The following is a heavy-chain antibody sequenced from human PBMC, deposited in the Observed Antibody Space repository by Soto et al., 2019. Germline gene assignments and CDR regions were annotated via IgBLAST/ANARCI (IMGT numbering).Heavy chain of an antibody. CDR2: ISSSSSYT. J-gene: IGHJ6*02. CDR1: GFTFSDYY. Sequence: GPLRLSCAASGFTFSDYYMSWIRQAPGKGLEWVSYISSSSSYTNYADSVKGRFTISRDNAKNSLYLQMNSLRAEDTAVYYCARDEAAKILGYYYYYGMDVWGQGTTVTVS. V-gene: IGHV3-11*06. CDR3: ARDEAAKILGYYYYYGMDV. D-gene: IGHD5-12*01.